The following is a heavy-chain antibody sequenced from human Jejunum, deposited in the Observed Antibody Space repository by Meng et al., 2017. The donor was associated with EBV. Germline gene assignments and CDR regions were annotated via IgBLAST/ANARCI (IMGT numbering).Heavy chain of an antibody. V-gene: IGHV1-3*05. CDR1: GYTLTNYA. Sequence: VHLLRSGAEEKKPGAAVKVSCKASGYTLTNYALHWVRQAPGQGLEWMGYISAGSGDTKNSQKFQGRVTFTRDTSASTVYMELSSLRSEDTAMYYCARGSSWNRGDYWGQGTLVTVSS. CDR3: ARGSSWNRGDY. D-gene: IGHD6-13*01. J-gene: IGHJ4*02. CDR2: ISAGSGDT.